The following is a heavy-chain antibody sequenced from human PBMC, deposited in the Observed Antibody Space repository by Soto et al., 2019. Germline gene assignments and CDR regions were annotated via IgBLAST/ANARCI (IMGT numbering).Heavy chain of an antibody. V-gene: IGHV4-39*07. J-gene: IGHJ3*02. CDR1: GGSISSSSYY. D-gene: IGHD3-16*01. CDR2: IYYSGST. CDR3: ARVWGYAFDI. Sequence: PSETLSLTCTVSGGSISSSSYYWGWIRQPPGKGLEWIGSIYYSGSTNYNPSLKSRVTISVDTSKNQFSLKLSSVTAADTAVYYCARVWGYAFDIWGQGTMVTVSS.